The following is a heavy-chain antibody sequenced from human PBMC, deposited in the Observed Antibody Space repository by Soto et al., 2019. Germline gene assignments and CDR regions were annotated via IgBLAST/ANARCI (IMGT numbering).Heavy chain of an antibody. D-gene: IGHD5-12*01. CDR3: ARDRGYSPTAGGSNDY. CDR2: IWYDGSNK. Sequence: GGSLRLSCAASGFTFSSYGMHWVRQAPGKGLEWVAVIWYDGSNKYYADSVKGRFTISRDNSKNTLYLQMNSLRAEDTAVYYCARDRGYSPTAGGSNDYWGQGTLVTVSS. CDR1: GFTFSSYG. V-gene: IGHV3-33*01. J-gene: IGHJ4*02.